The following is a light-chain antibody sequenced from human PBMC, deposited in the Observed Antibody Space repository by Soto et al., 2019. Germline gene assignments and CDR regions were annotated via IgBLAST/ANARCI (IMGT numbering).Light chain of an antibody. CDR1: SSDVGTDNF. V-gene: IGLV2-14*03. CDR2: DVS. J-gene: IGLJ2*01. CDR3: CSYALSNIVL. Sequence: QSALTQPDSVSGSPVPSITISCTGSSSDVGTDNFVSWYQQHPGKPPKLIISDVSHRPSGGSNRFSGAKSGNTASLTISGLQAEYDADYYCCSYALSNIVLFGGGTKVTVL.